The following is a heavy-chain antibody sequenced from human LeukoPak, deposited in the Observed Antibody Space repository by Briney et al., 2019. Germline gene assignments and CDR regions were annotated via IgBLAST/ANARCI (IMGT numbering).Heavy chain of an antibody. V-gene: IGHV3-48*04. CDR1: GFTFSSYS. CDR2: ISSSSSTI. Sequence: GGSLRLSCAASGFTFSSYSMNWVRQAPGKGLEWVSYISSSSSTIYYADSVKGRFTISRDNAKNSLYLQMNGLRAEDAAVYYCARGTSHVDYWGQGTLVTVSS. D-gene: IGHD3-10*01. J-gene: IGHJ4*02. CDR3: ARGTSHVDY.